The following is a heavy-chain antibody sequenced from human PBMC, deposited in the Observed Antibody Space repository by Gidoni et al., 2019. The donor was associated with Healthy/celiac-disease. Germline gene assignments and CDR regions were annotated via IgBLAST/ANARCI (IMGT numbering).Heavy chain of an antibody. D-gene: IGHD4-17*01. V-gene: IGHV3-7*01. CDR3: ASRTDDYGDFYFDY. J-gene: IGHJ4*02. Sequence: EVQLVESGGGLVQPGGSLRLSCAASGFTFSSYWMSWVRQAPGKGLGWVANIKQDGSEKYYVDSVKGRFTISRDNAKNSLYLQMNSLGAEDTAVYYCASRTDDYGDFYFDYWGQGTLVTVSS. CDR2: IKQDGSEK. CDR1: GFTFSSYW.